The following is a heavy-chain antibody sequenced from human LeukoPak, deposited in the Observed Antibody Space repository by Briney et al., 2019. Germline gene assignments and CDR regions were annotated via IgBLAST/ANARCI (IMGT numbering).Heavy chain of an antibody. CDR1: GFTFSSYW. CDR2: IKQDGSEK. V-gene: IGHV3-7*03. Sequence: GGSLRLSCAASGFTFSSYWMSWVRQAPGKGLEWVANIKQDGSEKYYVDSVKGRFTISRGNAKNSLYLQMNSLRAEDTAVYYCARDHDYYYYGMDVWGQGTTVTVSS. J-gene: IGHJ6*02. CDR3: ARDHDYYYYGMDV.